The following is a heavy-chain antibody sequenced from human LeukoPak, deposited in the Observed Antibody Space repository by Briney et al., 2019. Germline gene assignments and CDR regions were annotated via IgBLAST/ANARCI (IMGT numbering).Heavy chain of an antibody. CDR2: ISATGAST. Sequence: PGGSLRLSCEGSGFIFGKYAMNWVRQAPGKGLEWVSAISATGASTYYIDSVKGRFTISRDNSNNTLYLQMNSLRAEDTARYYCAKDLWHLVRMIDHWGQGILVIAST. D-gene: IGHD6-6*01. CDR3: AKDLWHLVRMIDH. CDR1: GFIFGKYA. V-gene: IGHV3-23*01. J-gene: IGHJ4*02.